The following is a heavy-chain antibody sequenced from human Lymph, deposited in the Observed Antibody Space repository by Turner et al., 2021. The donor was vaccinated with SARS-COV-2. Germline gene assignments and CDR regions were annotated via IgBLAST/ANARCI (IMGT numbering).Heavy chain of an antibody. Sequence: EVQLVESGGGVVQPGGSLRLPCAACGFTFDDYTMHWGRQAPGKGLEWVSLISGDGGSTYYEDSVKGRFTISRDDSKNSLYLQINSLRTEDTALYYCAKEGWSGRRLQFVPYFAYWGQGTLVSVSS. D-gene: IGHD5-12*01. CDR3: AKEGWSGRRLQFVPYFAY. J-gene: IGHJ4*02. CDR2: ISGDGGST. V-gene: IGHV3-43*02. CDR1: GFTFDDYT.